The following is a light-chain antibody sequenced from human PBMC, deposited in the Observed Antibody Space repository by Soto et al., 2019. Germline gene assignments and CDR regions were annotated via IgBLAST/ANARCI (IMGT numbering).Light chain of an antibody. CDR3: TSYTSSSSRKV. V-gene: IGLV2-14*01. J-gene: IGLJ3*02. CDR1: SSDVGGYNY. Sequence: QSALTQPASVSGSPGQSIAISCTGTSSDVGGYNYVSWYQQHPGKAPKLIIYEVSSRPSGVSNRFSGSKSGNTASLTISGLQGEDEAHYYCTSYTSSSSRKVFGGGTKLTVL. CDR2: EVS.